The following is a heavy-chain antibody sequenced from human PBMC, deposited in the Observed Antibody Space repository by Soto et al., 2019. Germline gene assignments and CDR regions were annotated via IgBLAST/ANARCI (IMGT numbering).Heavy chain of an antibody. J-gene: IGHJ4*02. D-gene: IGHD3-3*01. CDR3: AKTWYNYDFWSGFDY. CDR2: ISYDGSNK. V-gene: IGHV3-30*18. Sequence: PGGSLRLSGAGSGFTFSNYGMHWVRQAPGKGLEWVAVISYDGSNKYYADSVKGRFTISRDNSKNTLYLQMNSLRAEDTAVYYCAKTWYNYDFWSGFDYWGQGTLVTVSS. CDR1: GFTFSNYG.